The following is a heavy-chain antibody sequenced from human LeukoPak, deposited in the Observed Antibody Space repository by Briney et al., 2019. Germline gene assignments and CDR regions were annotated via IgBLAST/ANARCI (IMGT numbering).Heavy chain of an antibody. CDR1: GGSISRGTY. CDR3: ARDYLWATSHYYYYMDV. V-gene: IGHV4-61*02. CDR2: VYTNGGT. J-gene: IGHJ6*03. D-gene: IGHD5-12*01. Sequence: SETLSLTCTVSGGSISRGTYWTWIRQPAGKGLEWIGRVYTNGGTNYNPSLKSRVTISVDMSKNQFSLKLSSVTAADSAIYYCARDYLWATSHYYYYMDVWGKGTTVTVSS.